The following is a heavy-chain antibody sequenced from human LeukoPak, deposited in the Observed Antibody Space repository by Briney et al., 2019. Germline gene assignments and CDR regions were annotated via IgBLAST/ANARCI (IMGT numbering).Heavy chain of an antibody. V-gene: IGHV3-23*01. D-gene: IGHD3-22*01. CDR1: GFTFSNYA. Sequence: PGGSLRLSCAASGFTFSNYAMSWVRQAPGKGLEWVSSITGNALNTYHADFIKGRFTISRDDSKNTLYLHLSSLRVEDTAVYYCAKLQDFYDNSGYSYFDSWGQGTLVTVSS. CDR2: ITGNALNT. J-gene: IGHJ4*02. CDR3: AKLQDFYDNSGYSYFDS.